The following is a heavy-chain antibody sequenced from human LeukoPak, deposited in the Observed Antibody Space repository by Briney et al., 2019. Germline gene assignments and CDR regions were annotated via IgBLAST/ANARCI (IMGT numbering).Heavy chain of an antibody. D-gene: IGHD1-26*01. V-gene: IGHV3-48*01. J-gene: IGHJ4*02. CDR3: ASWGEGALDN. Sequence: PGGSLRLSCESSVFTYRSYSMNWVREAPGKGLEWISYISTSSTSIYYANSVKGRYTISRDNAKKSLYLQMDSLRVEDTGVYYCASWGEGALDNWGQGTMVTVPS. CDR1: VFTYRSYS. CDR2: ISTSSTSI.